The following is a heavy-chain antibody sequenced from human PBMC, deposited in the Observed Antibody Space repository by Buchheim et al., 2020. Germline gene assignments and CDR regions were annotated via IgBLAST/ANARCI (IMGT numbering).Heavy chain of an antibody. V-gene: IGHV3-33*01. CDR3: AREGSIFGVVTGGSFDY. D-gene: IGHD3-3*01. CDR2: IWYDGSNK. J-gene: IGHJ4*02. Sequence: QVQLVESGGGVVQPGRSLRLSCAASGFTFSSYGMHWVRQAPGKGLEWVAVIWYDGSNKYYADSVKGRFTISRDNSKNTLYLQMNSLRAEDTAVYYCAREGSIFGVVTGGSFDYWGQGTL. CDR1: GFTFSSYG.